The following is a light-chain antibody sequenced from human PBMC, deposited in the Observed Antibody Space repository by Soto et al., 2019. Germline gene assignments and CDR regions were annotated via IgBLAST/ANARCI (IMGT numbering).Light chain of an antibody. J-gene: IGKJ1*01. CDR1: QSNSSN. CDR2: AAS. CDR3: QQCYSTPWT. Sequence: IELTQSPSSLCAPVGARGPFTRRASQSNSSNLNWYQQKPGKAPKLLIYAASNWQSGVPSTFSGSGSGTDFTLTISSLQPEDFATYYCQQCYSTPWTFGQGTKVDIK. V-gene: IGKV1-39*01.